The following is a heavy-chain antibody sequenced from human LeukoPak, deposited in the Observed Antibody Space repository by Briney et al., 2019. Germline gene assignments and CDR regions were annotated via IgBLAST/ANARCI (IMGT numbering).Heavy chain of an antibody. CDR2: IGNSDTSI. J-gene: IGHJ4*02. CDR3: ARTPYGDYFDY. V-gene: IGHV3-21*01. CDR1: GFTFSSYT. D-gene: IGHD4-17*01. Sequence: GGSLRLSCAGSGFTFSSYTMSWVRQAPGKGLEWVSSIGNSDTSIYYADSVKGRFTISRDNAKNSLYLQMNSLRAEDTAVYYCARTPYGDYFDYWGQGTLVTVSS.